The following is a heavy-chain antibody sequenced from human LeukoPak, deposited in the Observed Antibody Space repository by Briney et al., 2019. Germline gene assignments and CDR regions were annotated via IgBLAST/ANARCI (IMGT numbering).Heavy chain of an antibody. J-gene: IGHJ4*02. D-gene: IGHD6-13*01. Sequence: PGRSVRLSCAASGFTFSSYGMHWVRQAPGKGLEWVSAISGSGGSTYYADSVKGRFTISRDNSKNTLYLQMNSLRAEDTAVYYCAKDIMATASRYFDYWGQGTLVTVSS. V-gene: IGHV3-23*01. CDR1: GFTFSSYG. CDR3: AKDIMATASRYFDY. CDR2: ISGSGGST.